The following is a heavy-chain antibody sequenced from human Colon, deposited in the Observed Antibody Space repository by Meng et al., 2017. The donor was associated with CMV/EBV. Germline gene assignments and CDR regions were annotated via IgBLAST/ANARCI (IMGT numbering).Heavy chain of an antibody. V-gene: IGHV3-21*01. CDR3: ASRQGPRTVFYDYNMDV. Sequence: GESLKISCTASGFTFSTYYMNWVRQAPGKGLEWVSCISSSSTYLKYADSVKGRFTISRDNAKNSLYLQMHSLRAEDTAVYYCASRQGPRTVFYDYNMDVWGQGTTVTVSS. CDR2: ISSSSTYL. CDR1: GFTFSTYY. D-gene: IGHD1-1*01. J-gene: IGHJ6*02.